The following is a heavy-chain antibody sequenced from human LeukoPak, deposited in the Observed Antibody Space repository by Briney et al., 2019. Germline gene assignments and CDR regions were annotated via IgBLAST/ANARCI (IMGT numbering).Heavy chain of an antibody. Sequence: GGSLRHSCTASGFIFNRNAIHWVRQAPGKGLEYLSAISSNGGSTEYANSVKGRFTISRDNSKNTLYLQMGTLRAEDTAVYFCARGGATTRRPIDSWGQGTLVTVS. D-gene: IGHD1-26*01. CDR1: GFIFNRNA. CDR2: ISSNGGST. V-gene: IGHV3-64*01. J-gene: IGHJ4*02. CDR3: ARGGATTRRPIDS.